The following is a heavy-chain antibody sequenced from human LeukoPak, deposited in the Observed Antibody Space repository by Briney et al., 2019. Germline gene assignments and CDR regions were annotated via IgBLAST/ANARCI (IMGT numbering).Heavy chain of an antibody. CDR3: ARGFAYYYGSGSYYSNRPNWFDP. Sequence: ASVKVSCKASGYTFTSYDINWVRQAPGQGLEWMGWMNPNSGNTVYAQKFQGRVTMTRNTSISTAYMELSSLRSEDTAVYYCARGFAYYYGSGSYYSNRPNWFDPWGQGTLVTVSS. CDR1: GYTFTSYD. CDR2: MNPNSGNT. V-gene: IGHV1-8*01. D-gene: IGHD3-10*01. J-gene: IGHJ5*02.